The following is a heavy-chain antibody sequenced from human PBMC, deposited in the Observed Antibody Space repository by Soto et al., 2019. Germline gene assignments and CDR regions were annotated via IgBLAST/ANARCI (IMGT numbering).Heavy chain of an antibody. CDR3: AREAAVGPIDN. Sequence: QVQLVQSGAEVKKPGASVKLSCKASGYSFTSYYIDWVRQAPGQGLEWFGMINTSGGSTGSAQKFQGRVAMTRDTSTSTVYLELSGLRFEATAVYFCAREAAVGPIDNWGQGTLVTVSS. D-gene: IGHD6-13*01. V-gene: IGHV1-46*01. J-gene: IGHJ4*02. CDR1: GYSFTSYY. CDR2: INTSGGST.